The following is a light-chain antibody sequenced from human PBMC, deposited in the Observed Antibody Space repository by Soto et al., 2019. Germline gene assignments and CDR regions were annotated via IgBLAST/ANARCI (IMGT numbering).Light chain of an antibody. Sequence: EIVMTQSPDTLSVSPGERATLSCRASQSVTNNLAWYQQKPGQAPRLLIYGASTRTIAIPARFSGSGSGTEFTLTISSPQSEDFAVYYCQQYHNWPITFGQGTRLEIK. CDR2: GAS. CDR3: QQYHNWPIT. V-gene: IGKV3-15*01. J-gene: IGKJ5*01. CDR1: QSVTNN.